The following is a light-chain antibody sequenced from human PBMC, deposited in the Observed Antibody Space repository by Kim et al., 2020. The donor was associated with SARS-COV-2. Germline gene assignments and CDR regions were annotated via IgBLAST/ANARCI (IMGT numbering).Light chain of an antibody. J-gene: IGKJ2*01. CDR3: QQYHSYPYT. CDR2: DAS. Sequence: DNQMTQSPSTLSASVGDRVTITCRSSQSIISWVAWYQQKPGKAPNLLMYDASYLERGVPSRFSGSGSGTQFTLTISSLKPDDFATYYCQQYHSYPYTFGQGTKLEI. CDR1: QSIISW. V-gene: IGKV1-5*01.